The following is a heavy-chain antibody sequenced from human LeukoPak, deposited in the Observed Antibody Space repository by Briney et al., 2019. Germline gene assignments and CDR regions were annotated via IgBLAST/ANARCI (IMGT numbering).Heavy chain of an antibody. V-gene: IGHV1-2*02. CDR3: ARGAAAGLLFFDY. CDR1: GYTFTGYY. D-gene: IGHD6-13*01. Sequence: GASVKVSCKSSGYTFTGYYMHWVRQAPGQGLEWMGWINPNSGGTNYAQKFQGRVTMTRDTSISTAYMELSRLRSDDTAVYYCARGAAAGLLFFDYWGQGTLVTVSS. J-gene: IGHJ4*02. CDR2: INPNSGGT.